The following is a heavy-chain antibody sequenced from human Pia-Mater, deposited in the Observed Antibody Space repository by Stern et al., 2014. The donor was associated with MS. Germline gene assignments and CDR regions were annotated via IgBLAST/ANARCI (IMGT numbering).Heavy chain of an antibody. V-gene: IGHV5-51*01. CDR2: IYPGASDT. CDR3: ARHRWELLDAFDI. J-gene: IGHJ3*02. Sequence: EVQLEESGAEVKKPGESLKISCKGSGYSFTSYWIGWVRQMPGKGLEWMGIIYPGASDTRYSPSFQGQVTISADKSISTAYLQWSSLKASDTAMYYCARHRWELLDAFDIWGQGTMVTVSS. CDR1: GYSFTSYW. D-gene: IGHD1-26*01.